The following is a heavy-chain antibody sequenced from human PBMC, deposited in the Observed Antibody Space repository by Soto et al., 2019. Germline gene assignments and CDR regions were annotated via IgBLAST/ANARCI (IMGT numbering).Heavy chain of an antibody. V-gene: IGHV4-30-2*01. CDR1: GVSISSGGYS. CDR3: ARVPDR. D-gene: IGHD2-2*01. CDR2: IYHSGST. Sequence: RSETLSLTCAVSGVSISSGGYSWSWIRQPPGKGLEWIGYIYHSGSTYYNPSLKSRVTISVDRSKNQFSLKLSSVTAADTAVYYCARVPDRWGQGTLVTVSS. J-gene: IGHJ5*02.